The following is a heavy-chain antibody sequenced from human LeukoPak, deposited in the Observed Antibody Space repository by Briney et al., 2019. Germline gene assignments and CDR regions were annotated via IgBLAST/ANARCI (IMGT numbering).Heavy chain of an antibody. D-gene: IGHD6-19*01. CDR1: GGTFTSYA. CDR3: ASTPGYSSGWYSLYYFDY. CDR2: IIPIFGTA. Sequence: SVKVSCKASGGTFTSYAISWVRQAPGQGLEWMGGIIPIFGTANYAQKFQGRVTITADESTSTAYMELSSLRSEDTAVYYCASTPGYSSGWYSLYYFDYWGQGTLVTVSS. J-gene: IGHJ4*02. V-gene: IGHV1-69*13.